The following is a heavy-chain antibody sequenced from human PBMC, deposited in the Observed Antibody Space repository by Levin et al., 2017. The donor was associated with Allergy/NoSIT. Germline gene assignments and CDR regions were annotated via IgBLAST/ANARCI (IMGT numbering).Heavy chain of an antibody. D-gene: IGHD2-2*01. Sequence: GGSLRLSCAASGFTFSDYNMNWVRQAPGKGLEWVSFVSTRSTYIYYADSVKGRFTISRDNAENSLYLQMNSLRAEDTAVYYCARQVCSTSSCYHGWFDPWGQGTLVTVSS. CDR2: VSTRSTYI. CDR3: ARQVCSTSSCYHGWFDP. J-gene: IGHJ5*02. V-gene: IGHV3-21*01. CDR1: GFTFSDYN.